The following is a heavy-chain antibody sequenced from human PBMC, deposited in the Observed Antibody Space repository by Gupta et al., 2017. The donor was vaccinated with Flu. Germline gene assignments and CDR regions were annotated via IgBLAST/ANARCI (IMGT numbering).Heavy chain of an antibody. Sequence: WVRQAPGKGLEWVSAIFGSGGSTYYADSVKGRFTISRDNSKNTLHLQMNSLRAEDTAVYYCAKGGSGWHFDYWGQGTLVTVSS. J-gene: IGHJ4*02. CDR2: IFGSGGST. CDR3: AKGGSGWHFDY. V-gene: IGHV3-23*01. D-gene: IGHD6-19*01.